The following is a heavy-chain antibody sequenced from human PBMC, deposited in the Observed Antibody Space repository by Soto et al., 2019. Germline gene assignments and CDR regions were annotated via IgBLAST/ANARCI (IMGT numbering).Heavy chain of an antibody. V-gene: IGHV4-38-2*01. D-gene: IGHD3-10*01. CDR1: GYSINSDYY. Sequence: SETLSLTCAVSGYSINSDYYWGWIRQPPGKGLEWIGSVDHSGRTYYSPSLRSRLTIFIDTSKNQFSLRLTSVTAADTAMYFCAKKGYYPSGKINLFDSWGQGTRVTVS. CDR3: AKKGYYPSGKINLFDS. J-gene: IGHJ4*02. CDR2: VDHSGRT.